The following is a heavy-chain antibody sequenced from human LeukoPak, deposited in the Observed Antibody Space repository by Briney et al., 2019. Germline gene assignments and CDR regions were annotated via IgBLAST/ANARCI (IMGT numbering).Heavy chain of an antibody. CDR3: AKGSWSIQLHYYFDY. V-gene: IGHV3-23*01. CDR1: GYTFTSYA. J-gene: IGHJ4*02. CDR2: ISGSGGST. Sequence: GGSLRLSCAASGYTFTSYAMSWVRQAPGKGLEWVSAISGSGGSTYYADSVKGRFTISRDNSKNTLYLQVNSLRAEDTAVYYCAKGSWSIQLHYYFDYWGQGTLVTVSS. D-gene: IGHD5-18*01.